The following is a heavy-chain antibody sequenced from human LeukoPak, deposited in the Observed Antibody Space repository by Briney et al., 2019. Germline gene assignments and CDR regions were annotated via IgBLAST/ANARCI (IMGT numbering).Heavy chain of an antibody. CDR3: ARLSPVVPAATGGYMDV. CDR2: IYPGDSDT. V-gene: IGHV5-51*01. D-gene: IGHD2-2*01. CDR1: GYSFTSYW. Sequence: GESLKISCKGSGYSFTSYWIGWVRQMPGKGLEWMGIIYPGDSDTRYSPSFQGQVTISADKSISTAYLQWSSLKASDTAMYYCARLSPVVPAATGGYMDVWGKGTTVTVSS. J-gene: IGHJ6*03.